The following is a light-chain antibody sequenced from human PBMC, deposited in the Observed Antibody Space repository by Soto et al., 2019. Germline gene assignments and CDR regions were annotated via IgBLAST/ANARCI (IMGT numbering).Light chain of an antibody. CDR3: QQSYGTPLT. J-gene: IGKJ4*01. V-gene: IGKV1-39*01. Sequence: DMEMTQSPSSLSASVGDRVTITCRASQSISNYLNWYQHKPGKVPKLLIYAASSLQSGVPTRFIGSGSVTDFTLTINSLQPEDFATYYCQQSYGTPLTLGGGTKIEIK. CDR2: AAS. CDR1: QSISNY.